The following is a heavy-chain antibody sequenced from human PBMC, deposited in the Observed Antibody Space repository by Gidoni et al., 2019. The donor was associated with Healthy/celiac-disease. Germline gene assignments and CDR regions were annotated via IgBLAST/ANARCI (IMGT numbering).Heavy chain of an antibody. Sequence: VQLVESEGGVGQPGRSRRLACAAPGFTFSSYAMPWVRPAPGKGLEWVAVISYCGSNKYYADSVKGRFTISRDNSKNTLFLLMNSLSAEDTAVYYGARAREEGVVVVDFDYWGQGTLVTVSS. V-gene: IGHV3-30-3*01. CDR3: ARAREEGVVVVDFDY. CDR1: GFTFSSYA. J-gene: IGHJ4*02. D-gene: IGHD2-15*01. CDR2: ISYCGSNK.